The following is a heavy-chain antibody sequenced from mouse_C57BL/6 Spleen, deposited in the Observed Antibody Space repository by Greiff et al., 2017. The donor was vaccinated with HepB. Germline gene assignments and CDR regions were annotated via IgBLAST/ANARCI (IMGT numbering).Heavy chain of an antibody. Sequence: EVQRVESGEGLVKPGGSLKLSCAASGFTFSSYAMSWVRQTPEKRLEWVAYISSGGDYIYYADTVKGRFTISRDNARNTLYLQMSSLKSEDTAMYYCTRDQITTVTHWYFDVWGTGTTVTVSS. D-gene: IGHD1-1*01. CDR3: TRDQITTVTHWYFDV. CDR2: ISSGGDYI. J-gene: IGHJ1*03. CDR1: GFTFSSYA. V-gene: IGHV5-9-1*02.